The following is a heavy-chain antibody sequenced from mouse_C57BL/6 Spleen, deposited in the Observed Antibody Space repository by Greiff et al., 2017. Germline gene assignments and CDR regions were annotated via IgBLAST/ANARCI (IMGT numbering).Heavy chain of an antibody. CDR3: ARHYGSSYGSFDY. CDR2: INPGSGGT. Sequence: VQLQQSGAELVRPGTSVKVSCKASGYAFTNYLIEWVKQRPGQGLEWIGVINPGSGGTNYNEKFKGKATLTADKSSSTAYMQLSSLTSEDSAVYFCARHYGSSYGSFDYWGQGTTLTVSS. J-gene: IGHJ2*01. CDR1: GYAFTNYL. D-gene: IGHD1-1*01. V-gene: IGHV1-54*01.